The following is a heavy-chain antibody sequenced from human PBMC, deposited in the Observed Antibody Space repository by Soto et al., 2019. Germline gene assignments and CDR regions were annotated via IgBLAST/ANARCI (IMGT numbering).Heavy chain of an antibody. J-gene: IGHJ5*02. CDR2: INAGNGNT. D-gene: IGHD1-26*01. Sequence: ASVKVSCKASGYTFTSYAMHWVRQAPGQRREWMGWINAGNGNTKYSQKFQGRVTITRDTSASTAYVELSSLRSEDTAVYDCARSGSARTSGDLYNWFDPWGQGTLVTVSS. CDR1: GYTFTSYA. CDR3: ARSGSARTSGDLYNWFDP. V-gene: IGHV1-3*01.